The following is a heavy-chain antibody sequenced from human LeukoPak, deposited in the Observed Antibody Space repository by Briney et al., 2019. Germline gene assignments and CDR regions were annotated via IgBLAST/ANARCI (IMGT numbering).Heavy chain of an antibody. V-gene: IGHV5-51*01. CDR3: ASHVSIAFGGVIAPDAFHM. CDR2: IYPGDSDT. J-gene: IGHJ3*02. Sequence: GESLKISCKGSGYSFTSYWIGWVRQMPGKGLECMGIIYPGDSDTRYSPSFQGQVTISADKSISTAYLQWSSLKASDTAMYYCASHVSIAFGGVIAPDAFHMWRQGTMVTVSS. CDR1: GYSFTSYW. D-gene: IGHD3-16*02.